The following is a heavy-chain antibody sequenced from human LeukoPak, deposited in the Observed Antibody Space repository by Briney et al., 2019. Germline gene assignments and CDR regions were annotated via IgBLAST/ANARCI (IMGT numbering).Heavy chain of an antibody. D-gene: IGHD6-19*01. Sequence: GGSLRLSCTASGFSFSTYWMSWGGQTPGKGLQWVANIKRDGSEQDYMFSVRGRFTISRDNAKNSLYLQMNNLRPEDTGVYYCARGSSGWTADHWGPGTLVTVSS. CDR2: IKRDGSEQ. V-gene: IGHV3-7*01. CDR3: ARGSSGWTADH. CDR1: GFSFSTYW. J-gene: IGHJ5*02.